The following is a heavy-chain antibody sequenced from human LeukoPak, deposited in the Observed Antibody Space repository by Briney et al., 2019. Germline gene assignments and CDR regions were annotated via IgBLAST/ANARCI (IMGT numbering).Heavy chain of an antibody. V-gene: IGHV3-30*02. CDR3: ANLTPKKVGAPFDY. CDR2: IRYDGSNK. Sequence: PGGSLRLSCAASGFTFSSYGMHWVRQAPGKGLEWVAFIRYDGSNKYYADSVKGRFTISRDNSKNTLYLQMNSLRAEDTAVYYCANLTPKKVGAPFDYWGQGTLVTVSS. D-gene: IGHD1-26*01. J-gene: IGHJ4*02. CDR1: GFTFSSYG.